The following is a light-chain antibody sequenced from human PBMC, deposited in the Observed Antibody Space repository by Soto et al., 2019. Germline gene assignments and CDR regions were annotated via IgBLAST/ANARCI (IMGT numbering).Light chain of an antibody. Sequence: DIQMTQSPSSLSASVGDRVTITCQATHDISNYLNWYQQKPGKAPKLLIYDASNLETGVPSRFGGSGSGTDFTFTISSLQPEDIATYYCQHYDNLPLTFGGGTKVEIK. J-gene: IGKJ4*01. V-gene: IGKV1-33*01. CDR2: DAS. CDR1: HDISNY. CDR3: QHYDNLPLT.